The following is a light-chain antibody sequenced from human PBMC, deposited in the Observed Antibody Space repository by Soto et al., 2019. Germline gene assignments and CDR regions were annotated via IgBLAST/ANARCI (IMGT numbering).Light chain of an antibody. Sequence: EIVMTQSPATLSVSPGERATLSCRASQSVSSNLAWYQQKPGQAPRLLIYGASVRATGIPARFSGSGSGTEVILTISSLQSEDFAVYYCQQYNNWYTFGQGTKLEIK. CDR1: QSVSSN. CDR3: QQYNNWYT. V-gene: IGKV3-15*01. CDR2: GAS. J-gene: IGKJ2*01.